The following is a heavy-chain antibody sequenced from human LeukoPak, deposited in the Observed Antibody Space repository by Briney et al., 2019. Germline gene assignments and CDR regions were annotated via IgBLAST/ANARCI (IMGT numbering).Heavy chain of an antibody. Sequence: GGSLRLSCAASGFTFSSYAMSWVRQAPGKGLEWVSAISGSGGSTYYADSVKGRFTISRDNSKNTLYLQMNSLRAEDTAVYYCAKIEGAGSSGWYPFDIWGQGTMVTVSS. CDR3: AKIEGAGSSGWYPFDI. CDR1: GFTFSSYA. CDR2: ISGSGGST. J-gene: IGHJ3*02. D-gene: IGHD6-19*01. V-gene: IGHV3-23*01.